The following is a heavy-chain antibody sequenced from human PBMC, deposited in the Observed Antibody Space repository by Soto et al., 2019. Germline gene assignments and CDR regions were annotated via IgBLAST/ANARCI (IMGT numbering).Heavy chain of an antibody. Sequence: GGSLRLSCAASGFTFSSYSMNWVRQAPGKGLEWVSSISSSSSYIYYADSVKGRFTISRDNAKNSLYLQMNSLRAEDTAVYYCARVSEYRRNDAFDIWGQGTMVTVSS. V-gene: IGHV3-21*01. J-gene: IGHJ3*02. CDR2: ISSSSSYI. D-gene: IGHD3-10*01. CDR3: ARVSEYRRNDAFDI. CDR1: GFTFSSYS.